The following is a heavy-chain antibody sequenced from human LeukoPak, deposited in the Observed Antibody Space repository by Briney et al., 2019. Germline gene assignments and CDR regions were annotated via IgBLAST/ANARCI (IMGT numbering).Heavy chain of an antibody. J-gene: IGHJ4*02. CDR2: ISGSGGST. V-gene: IGHV3-23*01. Sequence: PGGSLRLSCAASGFTFSSYAMSWVRQAPGKGLEWVSAISGSGGSTYYADSVKGRFTISRDDSKNTLYLQMNSLRAEDTAVYYCAKDRRYSSGWYYFDYWGQGTLVTVSS. CDR3: AKDRRYSSGWYYFDY. CDR1: GFTFSSYA. D-gene: IGHD6-19*01.